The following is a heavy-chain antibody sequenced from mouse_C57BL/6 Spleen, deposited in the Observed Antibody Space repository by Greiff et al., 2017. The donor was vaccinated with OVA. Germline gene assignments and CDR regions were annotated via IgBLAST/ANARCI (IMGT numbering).Heavy chain of an antibody. CDR2: ISYDGSN. CDR3: ARGRYFDY. V-gene: IGHV3-6*01. J-gene: IGHJ2*01. Sequence: EVQLQQSGPGLVKPSQSLSLTCSVTGYSIPSGYYWNWLRQFPGNKLEWMGYISYDGSNNYNPSLKNRISITRDTSKNQFFLKLNSVTTEDTATYYCARGRYFDYWGQGTTLTVSS. CDR1: GYSIPSGYY.